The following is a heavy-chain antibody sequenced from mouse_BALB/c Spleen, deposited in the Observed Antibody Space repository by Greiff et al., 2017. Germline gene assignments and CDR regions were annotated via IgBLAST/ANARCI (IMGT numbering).Heavy chain of an antibody. D-gene: IGHD2-4*01. CDR3: ATPYDYDGYYFDY. V-gene: IGHV2-2*02. CDR2: IWSGGST. J-gene: IGHJ2*01. Sequence: VKLQESGPGLVQPSQSLSITCTVSGFSLTSYGVHWVRQSPGKGLEWLGVIWSGGSTDYNAAFISRLSISKDNSKSQVFFKMNSLQANDTAIYYCATPYDYDGYYFDYWGQGTTLTVSS. CDR1: GFSLTSYG.